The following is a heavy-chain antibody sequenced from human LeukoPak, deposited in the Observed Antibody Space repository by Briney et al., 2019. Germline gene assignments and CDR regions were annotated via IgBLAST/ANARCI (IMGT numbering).Heavy chain of an antibody. D-gene: IGHD3-10*02. CDR3: ARLFDLLFDFDL. Sequence: GGPLRLSCAASGFPFITYNMNGVPHATEKGLEWVSLIEHGSNTYYEDSVKGRFTLSRDNSKNTVYLQLNSLRVEDTAMYYCARLFDLLFDFDLWGQGTLVTVSS. CDR2: IEHGSNT. V-gene: IGHV3-66*01. J-gene: IGHJ4*02. CDR1: GFPFITYN.